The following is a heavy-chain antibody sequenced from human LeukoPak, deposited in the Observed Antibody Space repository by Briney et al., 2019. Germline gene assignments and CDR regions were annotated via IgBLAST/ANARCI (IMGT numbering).Heavy chain of an antibody. V-gene: IGHV1-18*04. CDR3: AGTTSSGYYYWYFDY. J-gene: IGHJ4*02. CDR2: ISAYNGNT. D-gene: IGHD3-22*01. CDR1: GYTFTGYY. Sequence: ASVKVSCKASGYTFTGYYMHWVRQAPGQGLEWIGWISAYNGNTNYAQKLQGRVTMTTDTSTSTAYMELRSLRSDDTAVYYCAGTTSSGYYYWYFDYWGQGTLVTVSS.